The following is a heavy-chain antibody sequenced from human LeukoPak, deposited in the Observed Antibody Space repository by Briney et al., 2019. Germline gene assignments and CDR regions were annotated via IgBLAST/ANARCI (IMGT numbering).Heavy chain of an antibody. V-gene: IGHV4-34*01. Sequence: KPSETLSLTCAVYGGSFSGYYWSWIRQPPGKGLEWIGEINHSGSTNYNPSLKSRVTISVDTSKNQFSLKLSSVTAADTAVYYCARGRRYYYDSSGYPLDYWGQGTLVAVSS. D-gene: IGHD3-22*01. CDR2: INHSGST. CDR1: GGSFSGYY. J-gene: IGHJ4*02. CDR3: ARGRRYYYDSSGYPLDY.